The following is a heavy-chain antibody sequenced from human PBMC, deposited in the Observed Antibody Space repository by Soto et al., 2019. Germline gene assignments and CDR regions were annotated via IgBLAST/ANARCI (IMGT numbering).Heavy chain of an antibody. D-gene: IGHD3-22*01. CDR1: RFTFNRYA. CDR3: ARDAPSFYYDSSGYFDY. V-gene: IGHV3-30-3*01. CDR2: ISYDGSNK. Sequence: QVHLVESGGGVVQPGKSLRLSRAASRFTFNRYAMHWVRQAPGKGLEWVTVISYDGSNKYYADSVKGRFTISRDNSENTLFLQMNSLRAEDTAVYYCARDAPSFYYDSSGYFDYWGQGTLVTVSS. J-gene: IGHJ4*02.